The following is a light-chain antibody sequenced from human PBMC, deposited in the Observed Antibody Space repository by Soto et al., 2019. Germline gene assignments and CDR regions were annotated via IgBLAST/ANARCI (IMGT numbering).Light chain of an antibody. CDR3: KQYNTWPPFT. V-gene: IGKV3-15*01. CDR1: QSIASN. Sequence: IVMTQSPAPLSVSPGERATLSCRSSQSIASNLAWYQQKPGQAPRLLILGASTRATGIPARFSGSGSGTEFTLTISSLQSEDFAVYYCKQYNTWPPFTFGQGTRLEIK. CDR2: GAS. J-gene: IGKJ5*01.